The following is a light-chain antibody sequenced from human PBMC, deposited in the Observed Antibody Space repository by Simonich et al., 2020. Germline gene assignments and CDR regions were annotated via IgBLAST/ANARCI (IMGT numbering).Light chain of an antibody. Sequence: QSALTQPRSVSGSPGQSVTISCTGTSGYVGGYNYVSWYQQHPGKAPKLMIYDVSNRPSGVSNRFSGSKSGNTASLTISGLQAEDEADYYCSSYTSSSTLVFGGGTKLTVL. CDR1: SGYVGGYNY. J-gene: IGLJ2*01. V-gene: IGLV2-14*03. CDR2: DVS. CDR3: SSYTSSSTLV.